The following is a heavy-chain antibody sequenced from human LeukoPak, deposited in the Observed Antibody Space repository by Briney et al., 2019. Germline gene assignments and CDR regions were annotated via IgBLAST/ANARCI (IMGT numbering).Heavy chain of an antibody. J-gene: IGHJ4*02. CDR3: ARDGRYSSSWTGVFDY. V-gene: IGHV3-53*01. CDR2: TYSGGTT. D-gene: IGHD6-13*01. Sequence: GGSLRLSCAASGFSVSSTSVSWVRQAPGKGLEWDSVTYSGGTTYYADSVKGRFTISRDNTKESLFLQLNSLRAEDTAVYYCARDGRYSSSWTGVFDYWGQGTLVTVSS. CDR1: GFSVSSTS.